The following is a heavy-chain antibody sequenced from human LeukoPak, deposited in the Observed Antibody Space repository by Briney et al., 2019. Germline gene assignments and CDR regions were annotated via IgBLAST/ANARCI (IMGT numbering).Heavy chain of an antibody. J-gene: IGHJ4*02. CDR1: GFTFSNYW. Sequence: GGSLRLSCAASGFTFSNYWMHWVRQAPGKGLVWVARINSDGSSTSYADSVKGRFTISRDNAKNTLYVQMNSLRAEDTAVYYCAGSKNFDYWAREPWSPSPQ. D-gene: IGHD2/OR15-2a*01. V-gene: IGHV3-74*01. CDR3: AGSKNFDY. CDR2: INSDGSST.